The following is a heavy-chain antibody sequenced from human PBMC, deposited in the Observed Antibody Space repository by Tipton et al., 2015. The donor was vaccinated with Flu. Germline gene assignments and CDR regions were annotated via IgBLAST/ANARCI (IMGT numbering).Heavy chain of an antibody. J-gene: IGHJ4*02. D-gene: IGHD3-10*02. Sequence: TLSLTCVVSGYSISRGFWGWVRQPPGKGLEWIGSIHHSGSTDYNPSLNSRVTMSVDTSKSQFSLMLRSVTAADTAVYYCARLSYYDVDLKNFYFDYWGQGALVTVSS. V-gene: IGHV4-38-2*01. CDR2: IHHSGST. CDR1: GYSISRGF. CDR3: ARLSYYDVDLKNFYFDY.